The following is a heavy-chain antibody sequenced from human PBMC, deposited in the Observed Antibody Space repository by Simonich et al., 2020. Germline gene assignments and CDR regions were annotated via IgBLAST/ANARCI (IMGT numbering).Heavy chain of an antibody. CDR2: IYCRWST. CDR3: ARHAGFAFDI. CDR1: GGSISSSSYY. J-gene: IGHJ3*02. V-gene: IGHV4-39*01. D-gene: IGHD6-13*01. Sequence: QLQLQESGPGLVKPSETLSLTCTVSGGSISSSSYYWGWIRQPPGKGLEWIGSIYCRWSTYYNPSLTSRVTISVDTSKNQFSLKLSSVTAADTAVYYCARHAGFAFDIWGQGTMVTVSS.